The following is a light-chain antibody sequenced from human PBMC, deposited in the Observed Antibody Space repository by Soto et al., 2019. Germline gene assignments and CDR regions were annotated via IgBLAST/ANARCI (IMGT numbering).Light chain of an antibody. J-gene: IGKJ1*01. CDR1: QGITSW. V-gene: IGKV1-12*01. Sequence: IQMTQSPSSVSASVGDRFTIACRASQGITSWLAWYQHIPGSAPSLLIHGASSLQSGVPLRFSGSGSGTNFTLTITSLQPEDFATYYCQQTDSFPWTFGQGTKVDIK. CDR3: QQTDSFPWT. CDR2: GAS.